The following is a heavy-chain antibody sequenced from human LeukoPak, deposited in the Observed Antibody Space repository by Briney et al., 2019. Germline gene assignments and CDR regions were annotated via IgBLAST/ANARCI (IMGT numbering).Heavy chain of an antibody. CDR3: ARLPLGWYGAIGHFDY. CDR2: INHSGST. J-gene: IGHJ4*02. D-gene: IGHD6-19*01. V-gene: IGHV4-34*01. Sequence: SETLSLTCTVSGGSISGYYWSWIRQPPGKGLEWIGEINHSGSTNYNPSLKSRVTISVDTSKNQFSLKLSSVTAADTAVYYCARLPLGWYGAIGHFDYWGQGTLVTVSS. CDR1: GGSISGYY.